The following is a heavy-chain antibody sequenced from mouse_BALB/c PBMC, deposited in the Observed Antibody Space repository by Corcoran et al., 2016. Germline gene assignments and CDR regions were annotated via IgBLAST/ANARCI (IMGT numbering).Heavy chain of an antibody. V-gene: IGHV14-3*02. CDR3: ARWDWYFDV. CDR1: GFNIKDTY. J-gene: IGHJ1*01. CDR2: IDPANGNT. Sequence: EVQLQQSGAELVKPGASVKLSCTASGFNIKDTYMHWVKQKPEQGLEWIGRIDPANGNTKYDPKFQGKATITADTSSNTAYLQLSSLTSEDTAVYYCARWDWYFDVWGAGTTVTVSS.